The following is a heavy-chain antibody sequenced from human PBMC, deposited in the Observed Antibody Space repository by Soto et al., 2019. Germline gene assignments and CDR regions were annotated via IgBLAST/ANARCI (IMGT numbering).Heavy chain of an antibody. CDR2: LTANGNT. CDR3: ARDALGLDV. J-gene: IGHJ6*02. V-gene: IGHV3-53*01. CDR1: VFAVSATY. Sequence: PGWSLRLSCVVSVFAVSATYMSWVRQAPGQGLEWVSVLTANGNTIYADAVKGRFTVSRDISKNTVYLQLNSVTVEDTGLYYCARDALGLDVWGQGTTVTVSS.